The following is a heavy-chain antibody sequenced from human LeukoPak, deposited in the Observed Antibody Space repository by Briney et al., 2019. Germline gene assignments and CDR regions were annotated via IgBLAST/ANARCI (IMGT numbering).Heavy chain of an antibody. J-gene: IGHJ4*02. CDR1: GFTFSSYA. CDR2: ISGSGGGT. CDR3: AKEGTYSSSWYGDY. D-gene: IGHD6-13*01. V-gene: IGHV3-23*01. Sequence: GGSLRLSCAASGFTFSSYAMSWVRQAPGKGLEWVSGISGSGGGTYYADSVKGRFTTSRDNSKNMLFLQMNSLRAEDTAVYYCAKEGTYSSSWYGDYWGQGTLVTVSS.